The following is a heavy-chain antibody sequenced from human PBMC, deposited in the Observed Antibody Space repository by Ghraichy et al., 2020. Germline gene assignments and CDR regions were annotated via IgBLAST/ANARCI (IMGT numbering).Heavy chain of an antibody. J-gene: IGHJ3*02. V-gene: IGHV4-59*01. D-gene: IGHD1-26*01. Sequence: SETLSLTCTVSGGSISSYYWSWIRQPPGKGLEWIGYIYYSGSTNYNPSLKSRVTISVDTSKNQFSLKLSSVTAADTAVYYCARDSSADVGARIPLYAFDIWGQGTMVTVSS. CDR2: IYYSGST. CDR1: GGSISSYY. CDR3: ARDSSADVGARIPLYAFDI.